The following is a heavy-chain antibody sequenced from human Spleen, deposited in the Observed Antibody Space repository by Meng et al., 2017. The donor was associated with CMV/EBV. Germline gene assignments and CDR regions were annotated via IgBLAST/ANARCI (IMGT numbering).Heavy chain of an antibody. V-gene: IGHV3-49*04. J-gene: IGHJ4*02. CDR2: IRSKAYGGTT. Sequence: GESLKISCTASGFTFGDYAMSWVRQAPGKGLEWVGFIRSKAYGGTTEYAASVKGRFTISRDDSKSIAYLQMNSLKTEDTAVYYCTCRWLVPDYFDYWGQGTLVTVS. CDR3: TCRWLVPDYFDY. D-gene: IGHD6-19*01. CDR1: GFTFGDYA.